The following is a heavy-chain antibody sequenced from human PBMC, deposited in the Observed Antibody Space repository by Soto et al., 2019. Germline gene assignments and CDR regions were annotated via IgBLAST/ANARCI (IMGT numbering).Heavy chain of an antibody. CDR1: GFTFSSYA. CDR2: ISGSGDST. CDR3: ARRGSGSYYDY. Sequence: PGGSLRLSCAASGFTFSSYAMRWVRQAPGKGLEWVSAISGSGDSTYYADSVKGRFTVSRDNSKNTLYLQMNSLRAEDTAVYYCARRGSGSYYDYWGQGTLVTVSS. V-gene: IGHV3-23*01. D-gene: IGHD1-26*01. J-gene: IGHJ4*02.